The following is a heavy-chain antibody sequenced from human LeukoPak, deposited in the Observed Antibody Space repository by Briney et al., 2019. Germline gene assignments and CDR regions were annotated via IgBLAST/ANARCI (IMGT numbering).Heavy chain of an antibody. J-gene: IGHJ6*02. Sequence: SETLSLTCTVSGXSISSYYWSWIRQPAGKGQEWIGRIYTSGSTNYNPSLKSRVTMSVDTSKNQFSLKLSSVTAADTAVYYCARDLGAVAGPGYYYYGMDVWGQGTMVTVSS. CDR2: IYTSGST. CDR1: GXSISSYY. V-gene: IGHV4-4*07. D-gene: IGHD6-19*01. CDR3: ARDLGAVAGPGYYYYGMDV.